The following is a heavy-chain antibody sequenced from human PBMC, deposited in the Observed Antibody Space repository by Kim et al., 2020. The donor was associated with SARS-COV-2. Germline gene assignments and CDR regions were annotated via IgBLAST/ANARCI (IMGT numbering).Heavy chain of an antibody. J-gene: IGHJ2*01. Sequence: SETLSLTCTVSGGSITSSSYYCAWIRQPPGKGLECIGNIYYSGSAYYNPSLKSRVTISVDTSKNQFSLKLTSVTAADTAVYYCARHVRNWYFDLWGRGTRVTVSS. CDR1: GGSITSSSYY. CDR2: IYYSGSA. CDR3: ARHVRNWYFDL. V-gene: IGHV4-39*01.